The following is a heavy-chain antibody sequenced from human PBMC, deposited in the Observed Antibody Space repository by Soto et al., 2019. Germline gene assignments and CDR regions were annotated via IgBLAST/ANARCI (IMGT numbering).Heavy chain of an antibody. V-gene: IGHV1-18*01. J-gene: IGHJ4*02. Sequence: AYANCSCSASGYAFTTYPIARVRRAPGQGREWMGWISAYSGDTNYAQKCQGRVTMTRDTSTTTAYLELRSLRSDDTAVYYCSRAITMLFLGHAYWGQGSLVHVSS. CDR3: SRAITMLFLGHAY. CDR1: GYAFTTYP. CDR2: ISAYSGDT. D-gene: IGHD3-10*02.